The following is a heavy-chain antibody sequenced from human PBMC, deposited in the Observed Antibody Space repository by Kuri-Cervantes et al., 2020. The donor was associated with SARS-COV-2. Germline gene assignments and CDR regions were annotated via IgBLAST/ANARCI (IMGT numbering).Heavy chain of an antibody. CDR3: ARDIVVVPAAMPGWFDP. J-gene: IGHJ5*02. D-gene: IGHD2-2*01. Sequence: SVKVSCKASGGTFSSYAISWVRQAPGQGLEWMGGIIPIFGTANYAQKFQGRVTITADKSTSTAYMELSSLRSEDTAVYYCARDIVVVPAAMPGWFDPWGQGTLVTVSS. V-gene: IGHV1-69*06. CDR2: IIPIFGTA. CDR1: GGTFSSYA.